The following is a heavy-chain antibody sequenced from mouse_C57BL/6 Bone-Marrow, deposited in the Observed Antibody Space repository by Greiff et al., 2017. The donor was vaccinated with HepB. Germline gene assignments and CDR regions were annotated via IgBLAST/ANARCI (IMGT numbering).Heavy chain of an antibody. CDR1: GFTFSSYG. Sequence: DVKLVESGGDLVKPGGSLKLSCAASGFTFSSYGMSWVRQTPDKRLEWVATISSGGSYTYYPDSVKGRFTISRDNAKNTLYLQMSSLKSEDTAMYYCARQGVVAYYAMDYWGQGTSVTVSS. D-gene: IGHD1-1*01. CDR2: ISSGGSYT. CDR3: ARQGVVAYYAMDY. J-gene: IGHJ4*01. V-gene: IGHV5-6*02.